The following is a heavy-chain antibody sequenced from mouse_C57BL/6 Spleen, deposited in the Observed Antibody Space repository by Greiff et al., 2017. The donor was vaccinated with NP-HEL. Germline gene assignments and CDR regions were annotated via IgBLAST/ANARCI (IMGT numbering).Heavy chain of an antibody. CDR3: AREGYSNYYYAMDY. J-gene: IGHJ4*01. CDR1: GYSITSGYY. D-gene: IGHD2-5*01. V-gene: IGHV3-6*01. Sequence: DVKLQESGPGLVKPSPSLSLTCSVTGYSITSGYYWNWIRQFPGNKLEWMGYISYDGSNNYNPSLKNRISITRDTSKNQFFLKLNSVTTEDTATYYCAREGYSNYYYAMDYWGQGTSVTVSS. CDR2: ISYDGSN.